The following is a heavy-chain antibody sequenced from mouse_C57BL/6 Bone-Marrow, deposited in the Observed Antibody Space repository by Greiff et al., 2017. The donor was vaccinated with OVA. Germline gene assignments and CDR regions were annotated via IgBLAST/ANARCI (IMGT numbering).Heavy chain of an antibody. D-gene: IGHD1-1*01. CDR2: ISSGSRTI. V-gene: IGHV5-17*01. CDR1: GFTFSDYG. Sequence: EVKLMESGGGLVKPGGSLKLSCAASGFTFSDYGMHWVRQAPEKGLEWVAYISSGSRTIYYADTVKGRFTISRDNAKNTLFLQMTSLRSEDTAMYYCAKPYYGSSYFAYWGQGTLVTVSA. CDR3: AKPYYGSSYFAY. J-gene: IGHJ3*01.